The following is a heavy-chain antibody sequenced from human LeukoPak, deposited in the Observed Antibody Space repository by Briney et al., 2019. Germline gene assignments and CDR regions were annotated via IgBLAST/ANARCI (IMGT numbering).Heavy chain of an antibody. V-gene: IGHV4-34*01. D-gene: IGHD3-3*01. Sequence: SETLSLTCAVYGGSFSGYYWSWIRQPPGKGLEWIGEINHSGSTNYNPSLKSRVTMSVDTSKNQFSLKLSSVTAADTAVYYCARDGARGTIFGVTYMDVWGKGTTVTVSS. CDR1: GGSFSGYY. CDR2: INHSGST. J-gene: IGHJ6*03. CDR3: ARDGARGTIFGVTYMDV.